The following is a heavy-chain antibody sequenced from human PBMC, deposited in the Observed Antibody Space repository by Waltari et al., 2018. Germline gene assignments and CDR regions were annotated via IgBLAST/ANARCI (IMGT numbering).Heavy chain of an antibody. Sequence: QVQLQESGPSLLKPPETLPLFCPSPGGPISGFYWSWVRQPPGKGLDWIGYIYYTGSTNFNPSLKSRVTMSVDTSKNQFSLKLSSVTAADTAFYYCARGGGGDWEWFDPWGQGTLVTVSS. CDR3: ARGGGGDWEWFDP. V-gene: IGHV4-59*01. J-gene: IGHJ5*02. D-gene: IGHD2-21*02. CDR2: IYYTGST. CDR1: GGPISGFY.